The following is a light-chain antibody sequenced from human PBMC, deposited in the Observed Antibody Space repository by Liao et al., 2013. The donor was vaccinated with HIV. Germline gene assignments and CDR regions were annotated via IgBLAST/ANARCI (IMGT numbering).Light chain of an antibody. CDR3: QAWDFSTSFV. Sequence: SYELTQPPSVSVSPGQTASITCSGDKLGDMYASWYQQKPGQSPVLVIYQDTKRPSGIPDRFSGSKSGKMATLTISGTQPMDEADYYCQAWDFSTSFVFGTGTKVTVL. V-gene: IGLV3-1*01. CDR1: KLGDMY. CDR2: QDT. J-gene: IGLJ1*01.